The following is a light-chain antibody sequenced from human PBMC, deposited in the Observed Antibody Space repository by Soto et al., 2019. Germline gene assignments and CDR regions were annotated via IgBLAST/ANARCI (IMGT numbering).Light chain of an antibody. Sequence: DIQMTQSASTLSASVGDRVTITCRSSHSISSGWSWYQQEPGKAPEVLSYNAWTLGSGVPSRCSGSGSGTDFNLTISSLQPEDVATYYCQEYRSAPRMYTFGQGTKVDIK. V-gene: IGKV1-5*03. CDR2: NAW. J-gene: IGKJ2*01. CDR1: HSISSG. CDR3: QEYRSAPRMYT.